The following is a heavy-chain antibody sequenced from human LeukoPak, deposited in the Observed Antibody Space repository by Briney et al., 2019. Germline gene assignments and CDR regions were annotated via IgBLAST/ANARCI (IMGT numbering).Heavy chain of an antibody. D-gene: IGHD6-13*01. J-gene: IGHJ4*02. V-gene: IGHV4-59*01. CDR1: GGSISSYY. CDR2: NYYSGST. Sequence: PSETLSLTCTVSGGSISSYYWSCIRQPPGKGLEWIGYNYYSGSTNYNPSLKSRVTISVDTSKNQFSLKLSSVTAADTAVYYCAREMGSRSPADYWGQGTLVTVSS. CDR3: AREMGSRSPADY.